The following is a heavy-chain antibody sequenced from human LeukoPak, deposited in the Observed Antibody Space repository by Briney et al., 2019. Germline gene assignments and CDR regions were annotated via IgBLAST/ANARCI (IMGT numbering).Heavy chain of an antibody. CDR3: ASRGGHRRFDP. V-gene: IGHV1-24*01. CDR1: GHRLSDLS. CDR2: FDPEDGET. D-gene: IGHD3-16*01. Sequence: ASVKVSCRVSGHRLSDLSMHWVRLAPGKGLEWMGGFDPEDGETIYAQKFQGRLTMTEDISTDTAYMNLSSLTPEDTAVYYCASRGGHRRFDPWGQGTLVTVSS. J-gene: IGHJ5*02.